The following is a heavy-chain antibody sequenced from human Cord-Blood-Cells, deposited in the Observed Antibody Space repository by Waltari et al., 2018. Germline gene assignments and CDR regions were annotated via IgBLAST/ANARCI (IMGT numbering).Heavy chain of an antibody. CDR2: IYYSGST. V-gene: IGHV4-39*01. D-gene: IGHD1-26*01. CDR1: GGSISSSSYY. J-gene: IGHJ4*02. Sequence: QLQLQESGPGLVKPSETLSLTCTVSGGSISSSSYYWGWIRQPPGKGLEWIGSIYYSGSTYYNQSLKSRVTISVDTSKNQFSLKLSSVTAADTAVYYCARQVWESIDYWGQGTLVTVSS. CDR3: ARQVWESIDY.